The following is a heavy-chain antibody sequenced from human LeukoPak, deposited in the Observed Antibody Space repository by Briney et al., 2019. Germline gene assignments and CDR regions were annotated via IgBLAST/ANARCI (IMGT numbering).Heavy chain of an antibody. V-gene: IGHV4-59*08. CDR2: IYYSGST. Sequence: SETLSLTCTVSGGSISSYYWSWIRQPPGKGLECIGYIYYSGSTNYNASLESRLTMSVDTSKNQFSLNLNSVTAADTAVYYCARLIAVTGDTYWYFDLWGRGTLVTVSS. J-gene: IGHJ2*01. CDR3: ARLIAVTGDTYWYFDL. D-gene: IGHD6-19*01. CDR1: GGSISSYY.